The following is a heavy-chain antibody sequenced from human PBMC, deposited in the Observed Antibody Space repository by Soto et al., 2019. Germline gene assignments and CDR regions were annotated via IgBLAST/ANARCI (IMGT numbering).Heavy chain of an antibody. CDR1: GDSISSSTYH. J-gene: IGHJ4*02. D-gene: IGHD6-6*01. Sequence: SETLSLTCTVSGDSISSSTYHWGWIRQPPGKGLEWIGSIYYSGTTYFNPSLKSQVTISVDTSKNQFSLRLSSVTAADTAVYYCARHARGRSSRYCFDYWGQGTLVTVSS. V-gene: IGHV4-39*01. CDR2: IYYSGTT. CDR3: ARHARGRSSRYCFDY.